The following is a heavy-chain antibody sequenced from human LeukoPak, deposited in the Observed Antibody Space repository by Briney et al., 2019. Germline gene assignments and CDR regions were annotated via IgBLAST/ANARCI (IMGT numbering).Heavy chain of an antibody. CDR1: GGSFSGYY. CDR3: ARGRLTTFNCSSTSCSTFDY. V-gene: IGHV4-34*01. CDR2: INHSGST. J-gene: IGHJ4*02. D-gene: IGHD2-2*01. Sequence: PSETLSLTCAVYGGSFSGYYWSWIRQPPGKGLEWLGEINHSGSTNYNPSLKSRVTISVDTSKNQFSLKLSSVTAADTAVYYCARGRLTTFNCSSTSCSTFDYWGQGTLVTVSS.